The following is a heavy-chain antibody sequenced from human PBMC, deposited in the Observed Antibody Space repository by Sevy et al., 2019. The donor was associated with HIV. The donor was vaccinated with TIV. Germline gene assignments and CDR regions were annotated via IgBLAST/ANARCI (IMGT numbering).Heavy chain of an antibody. J-gene: IGHJ4*02. CDR2: VYTSGTA. CDR3: ARETLSTTPFEYFFDW. V-gene: IGHV4-61*02. Sequence: QLPETLSLTCSVSGGSINFNSGSYSWSWIRQPAGKGLEWIGRVYTSGTANYSPSLQSRVSISIDTSKNHFSLKLTSVTAADTAIYYCARETLSTTPFEYFFDWWGQGTLVTVSS. CDR1: GGSINFNSGSYS. D-gene: IGHD1-1*01.